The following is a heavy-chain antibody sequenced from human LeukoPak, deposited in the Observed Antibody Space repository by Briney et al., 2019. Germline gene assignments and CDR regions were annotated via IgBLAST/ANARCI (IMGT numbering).Heavy chain of an antibody. CDR2: ISGSGGST. D-gene: IGHD6-13*01. Sequence: GGSLRLSCAASGFTFSSYAMSWVRQAPGKGLEWVSAISGSGGSTYYADSVKGRFTISRDNSRDTLYLQMNSLRAEDTAVYYCAKDQVIFSIAAASSFDYWGQGTLVTVSS. V-gene: IGHV3-23*01. J-gene: IGHJ4*02. CDR3: AKDQVIFSIAAASSFDY. CDR1: GFTFSSYA.